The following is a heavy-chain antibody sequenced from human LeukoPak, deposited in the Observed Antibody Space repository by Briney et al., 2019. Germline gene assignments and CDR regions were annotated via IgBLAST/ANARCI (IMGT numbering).Heavy chain of an antibody. D-gene: IGHD3-10*01. V-gene: IGHV4-31*03. CDR2: IYYSGST. Sequence: SETLSLTCTVSGGSISSGGYYWSWIRQHPGKGLEWIGYIYYSGSTYYNPSLKSRVTISVDRSKNQFSLKLSSVTAADTAVYYCARAPPSGVRGVYDWFDPWGQGTLVTVSS. CDR1: GGSISSGGYY. CDR3: ARAPPSGVRGVYDWFDP. J-gene: IGHJ5*02.